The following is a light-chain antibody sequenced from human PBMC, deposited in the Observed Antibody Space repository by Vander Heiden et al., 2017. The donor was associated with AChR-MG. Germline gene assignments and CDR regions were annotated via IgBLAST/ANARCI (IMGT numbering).Light chain of an antibody. V-gene: IGLV2-11*01. CDR2: DVS. CDR1: SSDVGGYKY. CDR3: CSYAGSYRV. Sequence: QAALTQPRSVSGSPGQSVTISCTGTSSDVGGYKYVSWYQQYPGKAPKVMIYDVSKRPSGVPDRFSGSKSGNTASLAISGLQADDEADYYCCSYAGSYRVFGTGTKGTVL. J-gene: IGLJ1*01.